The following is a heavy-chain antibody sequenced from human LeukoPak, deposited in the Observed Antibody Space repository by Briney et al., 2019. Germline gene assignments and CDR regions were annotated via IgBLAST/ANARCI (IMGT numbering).Heavy chain of an antibody. D-gene: IGHD6-13*01. V-gene: IGHV4-39*01. CDR2: IYYSGNT. Sequence: SETLSLTCTVSGGSISSSSYYWGWIRQPPGKGLEWIGSIYYSGNTYYNPSLKSRVTISVDTSKNQFSLKLSSVTAADTAVYYCARLYLSDSSSWYGGLYYFDYWGQGTLVTVSS. CDR3: ARLYLSDSSSWYGGLYYFDY. CDR1: GGSISSSSYY. J-gene: IGHJ4*02.